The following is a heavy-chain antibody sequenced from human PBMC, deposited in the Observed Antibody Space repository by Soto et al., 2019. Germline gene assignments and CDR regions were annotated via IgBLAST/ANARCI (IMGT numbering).Heavy chain of an antibody. D-gene: IGHD3-10*01. CDR2: INRDGSTD. CDR3: AREGFGESMSVGFEP. Sequence: GGSLRLSCAASGFTFSNYWMNWFRQAPGKGLEWVANINRDGSTDYCADSVKGRFTISRDNAKKSLYLQMNSLRAEDTAVYYCAREGFGESMSVGFEPWGQGTMGTVSS. J-gene: IGHJ5*02. CDR1: GFTFSNYW. V-gene: IGHV3-7*01.